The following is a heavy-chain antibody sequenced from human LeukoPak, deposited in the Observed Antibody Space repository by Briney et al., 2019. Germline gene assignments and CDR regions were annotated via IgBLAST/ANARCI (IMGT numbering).Heavy chain of an antibody. J-gene: IGHJ4*02. CDR2: IRSKTNSYAT. Sequence: GGSLRLSCAASGFIFSDSAIQWVRQASGKGLEWVGRIRSKTNSYATAYGASVKGRFTFSRDDSKNTAYLQMNSLKIEDTAVYYCTGGNDYWGQRTLVTVSS. D-gene: IGHD4-23*01. CDR1: GFIFSDSA. CDR3: TGGNDY. V-gene: IGHV3-73*01.